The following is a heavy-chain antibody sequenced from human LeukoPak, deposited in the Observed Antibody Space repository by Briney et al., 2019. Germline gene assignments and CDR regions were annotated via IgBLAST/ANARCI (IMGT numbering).Heavy chain of an antibody. Sequence: ASVKVSCKASGYTFTSYDINWVRQATGQGREWMGWMNPNSGNTGYAQKFQGRVTMTRDTSTGTVYMELSSLRSEDTAVYYCARSDGNWFDPWGQGTLVTVSS. CDR2: MNPNSGNT. V-gene: IGHV1-8*01. J-gene: IGHJ5*02. D-gene: IGHD2-8*01. CDR3: ARSDGNWFDP. CDR1: GYTFTSYD.